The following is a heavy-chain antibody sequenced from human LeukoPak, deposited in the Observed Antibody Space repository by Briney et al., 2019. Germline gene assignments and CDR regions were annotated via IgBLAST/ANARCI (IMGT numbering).Heavy chain of an antibody. Sequence: SETLSLTCAVYSGSFSAYYCSWIRQPPGKGLEWIGEINHSGSTNYNPSLESRVTVLVDKSKNQLSLKLRSVTAADTAVYYCARGRENYSWAGFGYWAQGTLVTVSS. D-gene: IGHD3-16*01. V-gene: IGHV4-34*01. J-gene: IGHJ4*02. CDR1: SGSFSAYY. CDR3: ARGRENYSWAGFGY. CDR2: INHSGST.